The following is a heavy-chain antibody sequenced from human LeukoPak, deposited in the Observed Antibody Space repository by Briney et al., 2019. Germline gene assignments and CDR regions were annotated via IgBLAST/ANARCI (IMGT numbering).Heavy chain of an antibody. V-gene: IGHV4-34*01. CDR3: ARHLKATGAFDI. J-gene: IGHJ3*02. CDR1: GGSFSGYY. Sequence: SETLSLTCAVYGGSFSGYYWSWIRQPPGKGLEWIGSIYYSGSTYYNTSLKSRVTISVDTSKNQFSLKLSSVTAADTAVYYCARHLKATGAFDIWGQGTMVTV. CDR2: IYYSGST. D-gene: IGHD3-3*02.